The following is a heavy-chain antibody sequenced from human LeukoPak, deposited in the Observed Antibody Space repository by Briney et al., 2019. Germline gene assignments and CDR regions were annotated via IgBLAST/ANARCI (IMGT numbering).Heavy chain of an antibody. CDR1: GFTFSSYG. J-gene: IGHJ4*02. V-gene: IGHV3-30*02. CDR2: IRDDGSNK. Sequence: GGSLRLSCAASGFTFSSYGMHWVRQAPGKGLEWVAFIRDDGSNKFYADSVKGRFTISRDNSKNTLYLQMNSLRAEDTAVYYCAKVLSGSWGYFDYWGQGTLVTVSS. CDR3: AKVLSGSWGYFDY. D-gene: IGHD6-13*01.